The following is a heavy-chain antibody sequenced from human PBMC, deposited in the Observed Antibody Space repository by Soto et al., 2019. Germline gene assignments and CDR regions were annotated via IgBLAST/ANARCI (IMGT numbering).Heavy chain of an antibody. CDR3: ARDSEGATSIADY. CDR2: IIPIVGST. D-gene: IGHD1-26*01. CDR1: GGTFSSYT. Sequence: ASVKVSCKASGGTFSSYTISWVRQAPGQGLEWMGMIIPIVGSTNYAQKFQGRVTMTTDTSTSTVYMELSSLRSEDTAVYYCARDSEGATSIADYWGQGTLVTVSS. J-gene: IGHJ4*02. V-gene: IGHV1-69*08.